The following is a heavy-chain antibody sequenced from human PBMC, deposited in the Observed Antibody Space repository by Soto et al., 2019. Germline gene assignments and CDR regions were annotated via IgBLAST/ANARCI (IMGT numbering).Heavy chain of an antibody. Sequence: LXLSCAASVFTFPNYLIHWVRQVPGKGLVWVSRINGDGSSTSYVDSVKGRFTVSRDNAKNTLYLQMNSLSAEDTALYYCARDSVGSSWPPPFDYWGQGTLVTVSS. CDR3: ARDSVGSSWPPPFDY. D-gene: IGHD6-13*01. CDR2: INGDGSST. J-gene: IGHJ4*02. V-gene: IGHV3-74*01. CDR1: VFTFPNYL.